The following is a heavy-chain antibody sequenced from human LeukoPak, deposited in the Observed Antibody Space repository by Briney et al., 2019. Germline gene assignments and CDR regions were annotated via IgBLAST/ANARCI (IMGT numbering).Heavy chain of an antibody. D-gene: IGHD6-6*01. V-gene: IGHV4-39*01. J-gene: IGHJ4*02. Sequence: SGTLSLTCTVSGGSISSYYWGWIRQPPGKGLEWIGSIYYSGSTYYNPSLKSRVTISVDTSKNQFSLKLSSVTAADTAVYYCARLGYSSSELFDYWGQGTLVTVSS. CDR1: GGSISSYY. CDR2: IYYSGST. CDR3: ARLGYSSSELFDY.